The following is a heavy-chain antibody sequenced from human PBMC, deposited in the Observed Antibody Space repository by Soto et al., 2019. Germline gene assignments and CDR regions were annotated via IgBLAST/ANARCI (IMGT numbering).Heavy chain of an antibody. Sequence: QVQLVQSGAEVKKPGSSVKDSCKASGVTFSSYAISWVQEAPGQGLEWMGGIIPIFGTANYAQKFQGRVTITADESTSTAYMELSSLRSEDTAVYYCARDYRTSLDYWGQGTLVTVSS. V-gene: IGHV1-69*12. J-gene: IGHJ4*02. CDR3: ARDYRTSLDY. CDR2: IIPIFGTA. CDR1: GVTFSSYA.